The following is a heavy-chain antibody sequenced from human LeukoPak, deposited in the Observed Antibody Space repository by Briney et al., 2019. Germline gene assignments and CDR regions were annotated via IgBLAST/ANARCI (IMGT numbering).Heavy chain of an antibody. Sequence: PSQTLSLTCTVSGGSISSGSYYWSWIRQPAGKGLEWIGRIYTSGSTNYNPSLKSRVTISVDTSKNQFSLKLSSVTAADTAVYYCARERGGYCSSTSCYSDWFDPWGQGTLVTVSS. D-gene: IGHD2-2*01. CDR2: IYTSGST. V-gene: IGHV4-61*02. CDR3: ARERGGYCSSTSCYSDWFDP. J-gene: IGHJ5*02. CDR1: GGSISSGSYY.